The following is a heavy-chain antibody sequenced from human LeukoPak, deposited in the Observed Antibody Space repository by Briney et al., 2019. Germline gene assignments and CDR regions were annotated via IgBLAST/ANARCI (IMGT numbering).Heavy chain of an antibody. V-gene: IGHV3-20*01. CDR2: LNWNGGST. J-gene: IGHJ6*03. D-gene: IGHD4-23*01. Sequence: GGSLRLSCAASGFTFDDYGVSWVRQAPGKGLEWVSCLNWNGGSTGYADSVKGRFTISRDNAKNSLYLQMSSLRAEDTALYHCARGGGNGFYYYMDVWGKGTTVTVSS. CDR1: GFTFDDYG. CDR3: ARGGGNGFYYYMDV.